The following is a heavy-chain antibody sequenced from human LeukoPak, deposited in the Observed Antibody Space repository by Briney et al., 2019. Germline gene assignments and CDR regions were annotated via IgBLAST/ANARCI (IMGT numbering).Heavy chain of an antibody. CDR1: GGSISSYY. D-gene: IGHD5-18*01. CDR2: IYTSGRT. V-gene: IGHV4-4*07. CDR3: ARIFQGYSYGYGDY. J-gene: IGHJ4*02. Sequence: SETLSLTCTVSGGSISSYYWSWIRPPAGKGLEWIGRIYTSGRTNYNPSLKSRVTMSVDTSNNQFSLKLSSVPAADTAVYYCARIFQGYSYGYGDYWGQGTLVTVSS.